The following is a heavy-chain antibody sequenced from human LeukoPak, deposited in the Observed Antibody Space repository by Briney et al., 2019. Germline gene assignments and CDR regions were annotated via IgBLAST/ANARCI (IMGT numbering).Heavy chain of an antibody. CDR3: AKWGDYDVLTGYYVPDY. V-gene: IGHV3-23*01. CDR1: GFTFSNYA. D-gene: IGHD3-9*01. CDR2: ILGSGGST. J-gene: IGHJ4*02. Sequence: AASLRLSCAASGFTFSNYAMSWVRQAPGKGLEWGSAILGSGGSTYYADSVRGRFTVSRDNSKSTLYLQMNSLRAEDTALYYCAKWGDYDVLTGYYVPDYWGQGTLVTVSS.